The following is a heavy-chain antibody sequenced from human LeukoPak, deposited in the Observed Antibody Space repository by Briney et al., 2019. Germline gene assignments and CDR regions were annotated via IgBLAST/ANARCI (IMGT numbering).Heavy chain of an antibody. Sequence: PSETLSLTCTVSGGSISPYYWSWIRQPPRKGLEWIGYIRYSGNSNYNPSLESRVTISIDTSKNQFSLRLSSVTAADTAIYYCARSPIIGGDNYVILYDSWGQGALVTVSS. CDR3: ARSPIIGGDNYVILYDS. CDR1: GGSISPYY. D-gene: IGHD5-24*01. V-gene: IGHV4-59*08. CDR2: IRYSGNS. J-gene: IGHJ4*02.